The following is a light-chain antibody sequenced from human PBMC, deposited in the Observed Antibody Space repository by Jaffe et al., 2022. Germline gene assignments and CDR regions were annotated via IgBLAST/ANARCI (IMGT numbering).Light chain of an antibody. J-gene: IGKJ2*01. Sequence: AIRMTQSPSSLSASTGDRVTITCRASQGISSYLAWYQQKPGKAPELLIYATSTLQSGVPSRFSGSGSGTDFTLTISSLQSEDFATYYCQQYYGYPYTFGQGTKLEIK. CDR2: ATS. CDR3: QQYYGYPYT. CDR1: QGISSY. V-gene: IGKV1-8*01.